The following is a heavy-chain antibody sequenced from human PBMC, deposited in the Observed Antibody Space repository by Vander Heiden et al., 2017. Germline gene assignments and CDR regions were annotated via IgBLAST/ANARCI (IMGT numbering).Heavy chain of an antibody. CDR1: GYSFTSYW. D-gene: IGHD2-8*02. V-gene: IGHV5-51*01. CDR2: IYPGDSDT. CDR3: ARSLGGLWWRVFDI. J-gene: IGHJ3*02. Sequence: EVQLVQSGAELKKPGASLKTHCKGSGYSFTSYWIRWLRQMPGKGLEWMGIIYPGDSDTRYSPSFQGQVTISADKSISTAYLQWSSLKASDTAMYYCARSLGGLWWRVFDIWGQGTMVTVSS.